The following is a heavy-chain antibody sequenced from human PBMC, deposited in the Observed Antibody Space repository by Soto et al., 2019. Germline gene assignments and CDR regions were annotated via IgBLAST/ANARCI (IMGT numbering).Heavy chain of an antibody. V-gene: IGHV4-30-4*01. Sequence: QVQLQESGPGLVKPSQTLSLTCTVSGGSISSGDYYRSWIRQPPGKGLEWIGYIYYSGSTYYNPSLKSRVTISVDTSKNQFSLKLSSVTAADTAVYYCARDRGYYGSGSHYNWFDPWGQGTLVTVSS. J-gene: IGHJ5*02. CDR3: ARDRGYYGSGSHYNWFDP. CDR2: IYYSGST. CDR1: GGSISSGDYY. D-gene: IGHD3-10*01.